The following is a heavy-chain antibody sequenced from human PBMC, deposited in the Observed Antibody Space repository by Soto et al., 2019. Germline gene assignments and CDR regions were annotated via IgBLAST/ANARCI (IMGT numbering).Heavy chain of an antibody. CDR2: INPKSGVT. CDR3: ARGVSGWSPFDV. Sequence: QVQLVQSGAELKKPGASVKVSCKASGYTFTDYYVHWLRQAPGQGLECMGWINPKSGVTNYAQKFQVWVTLTRATAVSTAYMELNRVKSDDTAVFFCARGVSGWSPFDVWGQGTLVTVYS. J-gene: IGHJ4*02. D-gene: IGHD6-19*01. V-gene: IGHV1-2*04. CDR1: GYTFTDYY.